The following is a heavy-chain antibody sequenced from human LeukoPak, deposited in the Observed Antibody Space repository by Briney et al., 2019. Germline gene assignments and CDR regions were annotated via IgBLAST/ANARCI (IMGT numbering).Heavy chain of an antibody. CDR2: IYPGDSDT. D-gene: IGHD4-23*01. V-gene: IGHV5-51*01. CDR1: GYSFTSYW. CDR3: ARLSVLGNSNYFDY. Sequence: RGESLKISCKGSGYSFTSYWIGWVRQMPGKGLEWMGIIYPGDSDTKYSPSFQGQVTISADKSISTAYLQWSSLKASDTAMFYCARLSVLGNSNYFDYWGQGTLVTVSS. J-gene: IGHJ4*02.